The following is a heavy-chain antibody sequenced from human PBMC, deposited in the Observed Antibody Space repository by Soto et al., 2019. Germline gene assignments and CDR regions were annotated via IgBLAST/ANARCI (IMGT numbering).Heavy chain of an antibody. V-gene: IGHV4-59*01. CDR1: GGSISSYY. J-gene: IGHJ5*02. D-gene: IGHD5-12*01. CDR3: ARLKGGQWLRGWFDP. CDR2: IYYSGST. Sequence: SETLSLTCTVSGGSISSYYWSWIRQPPGKGLEWIGYIYYSGSTNYNPSLKSRVTISEDTSKNQFSLKLSSVTAADTAVYYCARLKGGQWLRGWFDPWGQGILVTSPQ.